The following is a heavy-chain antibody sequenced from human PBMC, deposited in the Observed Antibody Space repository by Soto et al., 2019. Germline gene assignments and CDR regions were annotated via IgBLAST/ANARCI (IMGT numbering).Heavy chain of an antibody. CDR2: ISWNSGSI. D-gene: IGHD3-9*01. J-gene: IGHJ4*02. CDR1: GFTFDDYA. Sequence: EVQLVESGGGLVQPGRSLRLSCAASGFTFDDYAMHWVRQAPGKGLEWVSGISWNSGSIGYADSVKGRFTISRDNAKNSLYLQMNSLRAEDTALYYCAKDRDDIVTGRFDYWGQGTLVTVSS. CDR3: AKDRDDIVTGRFDY. V-gene: IGHV3-9*01.